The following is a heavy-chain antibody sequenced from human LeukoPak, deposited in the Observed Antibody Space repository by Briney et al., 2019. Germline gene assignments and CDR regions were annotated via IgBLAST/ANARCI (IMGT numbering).Heavy chain of an antibody. V-gene: IGHV4-4*07. Sequence: TSETLSLTCTVSGGSISSYYWSWIRQPAGKGLEWIGRIYTSGSTNYNPSLKSRLIMSVDLPENHISLKLTSVTAADTAVYYCAREGGFYRPLDYSGQGTLVTVSS. D-gene: IGHD3-3*01. CDR1: GGSISSYY. CDR3: AREGGFYRPLDY. CDR2: IYTSGST. J-gene: IGHJ4*02.